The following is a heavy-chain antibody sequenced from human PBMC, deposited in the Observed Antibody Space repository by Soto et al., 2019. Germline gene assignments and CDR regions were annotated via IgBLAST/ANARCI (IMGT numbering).Heavy chain of an antibody. J-gene: IGHJ4*02. Sequence: SVKVSCKASGGTFSSYSISWVRHAPGQGLEWMGGIIPIFGTANYAQKFQGRVTITADESTSTAYMELSSLRSEDTAVYYCARGESGSYNFDYWGQGTLVTVSS. D-gene: IGHD1-26*01. CDR3: ARGESGSYNFDY. V-gene: IGHV1-69*13. CDR2: IIPIFGTA. CDR1: GGTFSSYS.